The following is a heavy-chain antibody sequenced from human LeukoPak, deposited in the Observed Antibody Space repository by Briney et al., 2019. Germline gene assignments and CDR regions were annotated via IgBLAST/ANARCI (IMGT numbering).Heavy chain of an antibody. CDR3: ARGWMEIRAFDI. V-gene: IGHV4-34*01. CDR1: GGSFSGYY. CDR2: INHSGST. D-gene: IGHD2-2*03. Sequence: PSETLSLTCAVQGGSFSGYYWSWIRQPPGKGLEWIGEINHSGSTNYNPSLKSRVTISVDTSKNQFSLKLSSVTAADTAVYYCARGWMEIRAFDIWGQGTMVTVSS. J-gene: IGHJ3*02.